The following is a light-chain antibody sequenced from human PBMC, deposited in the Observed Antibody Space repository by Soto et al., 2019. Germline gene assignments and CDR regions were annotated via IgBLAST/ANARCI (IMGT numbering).Light chain of an antibody. CDR1: SSDVGGYNY. CDR2: EVN. V-gene: IGLV2-14*01. CDR3: SSYTSSSTQV. J-gene: IGLJ1*01. Sequence: QSVLTQPPSASGSPGQSVAISCTGTSSDVGGYNYVSWYQQHPGKAPKLMIYEVNKRPSGVSNRFSGSKSGNTASLTISGLQAEGEADYYCSSYTSSSTQVFGTGTKVTVL.